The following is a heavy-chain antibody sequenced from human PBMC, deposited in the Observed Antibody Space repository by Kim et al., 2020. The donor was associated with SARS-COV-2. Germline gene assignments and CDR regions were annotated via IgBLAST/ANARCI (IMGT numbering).Heavy chain of an antibody. J-gene: IGHJ6*02. D-gene: IGHD1-26*01. Sequence: GESLKISCKGSGYSFTSYWIGWVRQMPGKCLEWMGIIYPGDSDTRYSPSFQGQVTISADKSISTAYLQWSRLKASYTAMYYWARSESGSYYYYGMDVWGQGTTVTVSS. CDR2: IYPGDSDT. CDR3: ARSESGSYYYYGMDV. V-gene: IGHV5-51*01. CDR1: GYSFTSYW.